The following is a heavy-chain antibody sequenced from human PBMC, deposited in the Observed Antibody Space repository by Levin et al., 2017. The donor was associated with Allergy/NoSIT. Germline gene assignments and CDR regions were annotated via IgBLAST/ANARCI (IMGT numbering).Heavy chain of an antibody. J-gene: IGHJ6*02. CDR2: IGFDGSNK. D-gene: IGHD3-10*01. CDR1: GFSISIYA. Sequence: GGSLRLSCASSGFSISIYAMHWVRQAPGKGLEWVAVIGFDGSNKYYGDSVKGRFTISRDNSKNALFLQMNGLRPEDTAVYYCAKQNGSATEYYYYGLDVWGQGTTVTV. V-gene: IGHV3-30*18. CDR3: AKQNGSATEYYYYGLDV.